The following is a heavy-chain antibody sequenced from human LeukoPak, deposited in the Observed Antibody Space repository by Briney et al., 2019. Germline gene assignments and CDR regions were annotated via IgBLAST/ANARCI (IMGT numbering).Heavy chain of an antibody. Sequence: TSETLSLTCTVSGGSVRSRYWNWIRQPPGKGLEWIGYMDYSGDSKYNPPLKGRVTISVETSKNQISLNLRSVTAADTAVYYCAGRIAIAGTAAGAFDIWGQGTMVTVSS. CDR3: AGRIAIAGTAAGAFDI. J-gene: IGHJ3*02. D-gene: IGHD6-13*01. CDR1: GGSVRSRY. V-gene: IGHV4-59*02. CDR2: MDYSGDS.